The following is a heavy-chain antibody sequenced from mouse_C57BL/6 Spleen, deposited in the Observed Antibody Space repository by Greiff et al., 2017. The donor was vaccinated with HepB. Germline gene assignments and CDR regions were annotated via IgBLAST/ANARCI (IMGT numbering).Heavy chain of an antibody. V-gene: IGHV1-80*01. CDR2: IYPGDGDT. CDR3: ARPYYYGSRYWYFDV. D-gene: IGHD1-1*01. Sequence: VQLQESGAELVKPGASVKISCKASGYAFSSYWMNWVKQRPGKGLEWIGQIYPGDGDTNYNGKFKGKATLTADKSSSTAYMQLSSLTSEDSAVYFCARPYYYGSRYWYFDVWGTGTTVTVSS. CDR1: GYAFSSYW. J-gene: IGHJ1*03.